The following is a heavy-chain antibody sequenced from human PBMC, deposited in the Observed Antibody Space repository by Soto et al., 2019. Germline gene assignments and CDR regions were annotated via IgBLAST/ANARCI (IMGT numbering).Heavy chain of an antibody. CDR3: AILHLELFRFDY. J-gene: IGHJ4*02. V-gene: IGHV1-18*04. D-gene: IGHD3-10*01. Sequence: QIQLVQSGPEVKKPGASMKVSCKAYDFSFTSHGISWVRQAPGQGLEWMGWISLYNGNTNYAQQFQGRVTMTTDTSMSTAYMELIRLRSDDTSMYFCAILHLELFRFDYWGQGTLVTVAS. CDR1: DFSFTSHG. CDR2: ISLYNGNT.